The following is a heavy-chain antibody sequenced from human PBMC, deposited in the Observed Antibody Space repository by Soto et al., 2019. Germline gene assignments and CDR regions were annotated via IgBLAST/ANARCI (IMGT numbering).Heavy chain of an antibody. CDR2: IHYSGSA. J-gene: IGHJ3*02. Sequence: SETLSLTCTVSGGSISSYYWSWIRQPPGKGLEWIGYIHYSGSANYSPSLRSRVTISVDTSENQFSLRLSSVTAADTAVYFCARPYSGSYWAAFDIWAQGTMVTGSS. CDR1: GGSISSYY. CDR3: ARPYSGSYWAAFDI. V-gene: IGHV4-59*12. D-gene: IGHD1-26*01.